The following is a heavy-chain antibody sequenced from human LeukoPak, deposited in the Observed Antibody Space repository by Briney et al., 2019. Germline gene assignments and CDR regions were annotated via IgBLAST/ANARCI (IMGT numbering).Heavy chain of an antibody. D-gene: IGHD5-18*01. CDR1: GYTFTSYA. CDR2: IIPIFGTA. J-gene: IGHJ4*02. Sequence: ASVKVSCKASGYTFTSYAMHWVRQAPGQGLEWMGGIIPIFGTANYAQKFQGRVTVTADESTSTAYMELSSLRSEDTAVYYCARAGGYSYENWGQGTLVTVSS. V-gene: IGHV1-69*13. CDR3: ARAGGYSYEN.